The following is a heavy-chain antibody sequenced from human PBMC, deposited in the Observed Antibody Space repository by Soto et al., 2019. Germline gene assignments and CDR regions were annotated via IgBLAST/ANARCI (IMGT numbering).Heavy chain of an antibody. D-gene: IGHD2-15*01. CDR3: ARKGGVVAATKNWYFDL. V-gene: IGHV3-20*01. CDR2: INWNGGST. CDR1: GFTFDDYG. Sequence: EVQLVESGGGVVRPGGSLRLSCAASGFTFDDYGMSWVRQAPGKGLEWVSGINWNGGSTGYADSVKGRFTISRDNAKNSLYLQMNNLRAEDTALYHCARKGGVVAATKNWYFDLWGRGTLVTVSS. J-gene: IGHJ2*01.